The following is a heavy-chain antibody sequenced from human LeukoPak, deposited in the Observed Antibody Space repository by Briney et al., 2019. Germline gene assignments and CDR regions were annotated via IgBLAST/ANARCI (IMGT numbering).Heavy chain of an antibody. V-gene: IGHV3-33*01. CDR1: GFTFSSYG. J-gene: IGHJ6*02. Sequence: PGRSLRLSCAASGFTFSSYGMHWVRQAPGKGLEWVAVIWYDGSNTYYADSVKGRFTISRDNSKNTPYLQMNSLRAEDTAVYYCAIESYGMDVSGQGTTVTVSS. CDR3: AIESYGMDV. CDR2: IWYDGSNT.